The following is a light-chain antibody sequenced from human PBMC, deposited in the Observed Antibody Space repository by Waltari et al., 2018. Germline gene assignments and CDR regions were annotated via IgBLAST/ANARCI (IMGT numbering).Light chain of an antibody. J-gene: IGKJ5*01. CDR1: QSISSSY. Sequence: DIVLTQSPGTLSLSPGESVTLSCRACQSISSSYVAWYQQKSGQAPRLIMYHASTRATGIPDRFSGRGSVRDFTLTISGLEPEDCAVYYCQQYGSSSITFGQGTRLDIK. CDR3: QQYGSSSIT. V-gene: IGKV3-20*01. CDR2: HAS.